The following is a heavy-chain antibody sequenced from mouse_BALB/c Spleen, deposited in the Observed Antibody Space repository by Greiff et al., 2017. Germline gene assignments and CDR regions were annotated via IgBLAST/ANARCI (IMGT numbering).Heavy chain of an antibody. D-gene: IGHD2-2*01. J-gene: IGHJ3*01. CDR3: ARHEGYEGGCAY. Sequence: EVKLVETGGGLVKLGGSLKLSCAASGFTFSSYYMSWVRQTPEKRLELVAAINSNGGSTYYPDTVKGRFTISRDNAKNTLYLQMSSLKSEDTALYYCARHEGYEGGCAYRGQGALVTVSA. CDR2: INSNGGST. CDR1: GFTFSSYY. V-gene: IGHV5-6-2*01.